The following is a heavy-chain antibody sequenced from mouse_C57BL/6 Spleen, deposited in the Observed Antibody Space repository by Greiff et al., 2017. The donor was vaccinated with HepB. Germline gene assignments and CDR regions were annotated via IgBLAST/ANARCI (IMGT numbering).Heavy chain of an antibody. Sequence: VQLQQSGAELVKPGASVKLSCKASGYTFTSYWMHWVKQRPGQGLEWIGMIHPNSGSTNYNEKFKSKATLTVDKSSSTAYMQLSSLTSEDSAVYYCARAVGLRQAMDYWGQGTSVTVSS. J-gene: IGHJ4*01. CDR2: IHPNSGST. CDR1: GYTFTSYW. V-gene: IGHV1-64*01. CDR3: ARAVGLRQAMDY. D-gene: IGHD2-4*01.